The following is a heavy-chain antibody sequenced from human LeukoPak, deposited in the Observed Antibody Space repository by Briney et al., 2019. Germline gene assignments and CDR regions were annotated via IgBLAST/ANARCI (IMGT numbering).Heavy chain of an antibody. CDR1: GFTFSSYG. Sequence: GGSLRLSCAASGFTFSSYGMHWVRQAPGKGLEWVAFIRYDGSNKYYADSVKGRFTISRDNSKNTLYLQMNSLRAEDTALYYCAKDYSGSWYYFDYWGQGTLVTVSS. D-gene: IGHD6-13*01. J-gene: IGHJ4*02. CDR2: IRYDGSNK. V-gene: IGHV3-30*02. CDR3: AKDYSGSWYYFDY.